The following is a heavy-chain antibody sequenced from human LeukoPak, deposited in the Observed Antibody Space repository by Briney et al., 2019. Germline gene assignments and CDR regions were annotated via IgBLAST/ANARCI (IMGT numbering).Heavy chain of an antibody. J-gene: IGHJ4*02. CDR2: IYYSGST. V-gene: IGHV4-39*01. CDR3: ASWLETAEYYYDSSGPFDY. D-gene: IGHD3-22*01. CDR1: GGSISSSSYY. Sequence: SSETLSLTCTVSGGSISSSSYYWGWIRQPPGKGLEWIGSIYYSGSTYYNPSLKSRVTISVDTSKNQFSLKLSSVTAADTAVYYCASWLETAEYYYDSSGPFDYWGQGTLVTVSS.